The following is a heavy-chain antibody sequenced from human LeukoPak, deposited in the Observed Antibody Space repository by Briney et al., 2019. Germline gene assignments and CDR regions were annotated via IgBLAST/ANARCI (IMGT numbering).Heavy chain of an antibody. D-gene: IGHD5-24*01. V-gene: IGHV4-59*01. CDR2: IYYSGST. CDR3: ARGVEMATILVGL. CDR1: GGSISSYY. J-gene: IGHJ4*02. Sequence: PSETLSLTCTVSGGSISSYYWSWIRQPPGKGLEWIGHIYYSGSTNYNPSLKSRVTISVDTSKSQISLKLSSVTAADTAVYYCARGVEMATILVGLWGQGTLVTVSS.